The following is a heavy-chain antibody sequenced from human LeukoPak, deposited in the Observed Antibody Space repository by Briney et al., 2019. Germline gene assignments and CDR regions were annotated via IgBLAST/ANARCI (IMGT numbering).Heavy chain of an antibody. Sequence: GGSLRLSCAASGFTFSNYAMNWVRQAPGKGLEWVSHISGSGGSTYYADSVKGRFTISRDNSKNTLYVQMNSLRAEDTAVYYCAKVPKGGYFDYWGQGTLVTVSS. V-gene: IGHV3-23*01. CDR2: ISGSGGST. CDR3: AKVPKGGYFDY. CDR1: GFTFSNYA. D-gene: IGHD1-26*01. J-gene: IGHJ4*02.